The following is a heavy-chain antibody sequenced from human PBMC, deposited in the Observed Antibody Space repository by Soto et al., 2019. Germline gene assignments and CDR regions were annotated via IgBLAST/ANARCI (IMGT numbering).Heavy chain of an antibody. CDR2: INAGNGNT. V-gene: IGHV1-3*01. D-gene: IGHD1-20*01. CDR3: ARYSCIKLCFPFDY. Sequence: ASVKVSCKASGYTFTSYAMHWVRQAPGQRLEGMGWINAGNGNTKYSQKFQGRVTITRDTSASTAYMELNSLRAEDTAVYYCARYSCIKLCFPFDYWGQGTLLPISS. CDR1: GYTFTSYA. J-gene: IGHJ4*02.